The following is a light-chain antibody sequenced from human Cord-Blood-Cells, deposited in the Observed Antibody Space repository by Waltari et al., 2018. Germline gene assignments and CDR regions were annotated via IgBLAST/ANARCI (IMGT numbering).Light chain of an antibody. J-gene: IGLJ1*01. CDR1: SSDVGGYNY. V-gene: IGLV2-14*01. CDR2: DVS. CDR3: SSYTSSSTLEV. Sequence: QSALTQPASVSGSPGQSITISCPGTSSDVGGYNYVPWYQQHPGKAPKLMIYDVSNRPSGVSNRFSGSKSGNTASLTISGLQAEDEADYYCSSYTSSSTLEVFGTGTKVTVL.